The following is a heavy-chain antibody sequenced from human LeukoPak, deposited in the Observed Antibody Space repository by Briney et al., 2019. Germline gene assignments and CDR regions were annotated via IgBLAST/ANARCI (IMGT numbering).Heavy chain of an antibody. CDR2: ISGGRDSI. J-gene: IGHJ4*02. V-gene: IGHV3-23*01. Sequence: GGSLRLSCAASGFTVSSNYMSWVRQAPGKGLEWVSDISGGRDSIYYADSVMGRFTISRDNSKDTLYLQMNSLRVDDTAVYYCATGGFTYGDNWGQGTLVTVSS. CDR1: GFTVSSNY. D-gene: IGHD3-10*01. CDR3: ATGGFTYGDN.